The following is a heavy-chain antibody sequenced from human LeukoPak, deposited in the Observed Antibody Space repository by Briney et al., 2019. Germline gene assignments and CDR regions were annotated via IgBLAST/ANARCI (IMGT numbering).Heavy chain of an antibody. CDR2: ISAYNGNT. D-gene: IGHD6-19*01. CDR1: GYTFTSYG. V-gene: IGHV1-18*01. J-gene: IGHJ5*02. CDR3: ARGSLPRAGWFDP. Sequence: GASVKVSCKASGYTFTSYGISWVRQAPGQGLEWMGWISAYNGNTNYAQKFQGRVTMTRDTSISTAYMELSRLRSDDTAVYYCARGSLPRAGWFDPWGQGTLVTVSS.